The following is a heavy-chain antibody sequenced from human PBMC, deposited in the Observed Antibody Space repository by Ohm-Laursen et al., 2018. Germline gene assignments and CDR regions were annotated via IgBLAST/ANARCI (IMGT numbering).Heavy chain of an antibody. CDR2: IYYSGST. CDR1: GGSISSGGYY. J-gene: IGHJ4*02. Sequence: SQTPSLTCTVSGGSISSGGYYWSWIRQHPGKGLEWIGYIYYSGSTYYNPSLKSRVTISVDTSKNQFSLKLSSVTAADTAVYYCARSDYADYYFDYFGQGTLVTVSS. CDR3: ARSDYADYYFDY. D-gene: IGHD4-17*01. V-gene: IGHV4-31*03.